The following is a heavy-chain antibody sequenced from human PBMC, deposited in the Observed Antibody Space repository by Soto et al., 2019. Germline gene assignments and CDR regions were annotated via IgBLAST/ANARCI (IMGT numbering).Heavy chain of an antibody. J-gene: IGHJ4*02. V-gene: IGHV1-18*01. CDR1: GYTFTTYG. CDR2: ISAYSGKT. Sequence: QVQLVQSGGEVKKPGASVKVSCKTSGYTFTTYGISWVRQAPGQGLEWVGWISAYSGKTHYAQKFQGKVTMTTDTTTNTAYRELRSVRSDETVVYSFARGAYLGDHQNWGQGTLV. D-gene: IGHD2-21*02. CDR3: ARGAYLGDHQN.